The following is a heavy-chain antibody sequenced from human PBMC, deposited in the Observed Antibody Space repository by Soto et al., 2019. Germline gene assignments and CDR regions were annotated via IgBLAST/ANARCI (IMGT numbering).Heavy chain of an antibody. D-gene: IGHD6-6*01. J-gene: IGHJ6*03. CDR1: GYTFTSYA. CDR2: INAGNGNT. CDR3: ARDPPEYSSSLRYYYYYMDV. Sequence: ASVKVSCKASGYTFTSYAMHWVRQAPGQRLEWMGWINAGNGNTKYSQKFQGRVTITRDTSASTAYMELSSLRSEDTAVYYCARDPPEYSSSLRYYYYYMDVWGKGTTVTVSS. V-gene: IGHV1-3*01.